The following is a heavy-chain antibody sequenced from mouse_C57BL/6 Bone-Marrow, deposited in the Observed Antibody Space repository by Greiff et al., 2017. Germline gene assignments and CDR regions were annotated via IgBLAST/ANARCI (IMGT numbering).Heavy chain of an antibody. V-gene: IGHV1-64*01. CDR3: ARLWGYCGSGYDYAMDY. Sequence: QVQLQQPGAELVKPGASVKLSCKASGYTFTSYWMHWVKQRPGQGLEWIGMIHPNSGSTNYNEKFKSKATLTVDKSSSTAYMQLSSLPSEDSAVYYCARLWGYCGSGYDYAMDYWGQGTSVTVSS. CDR1: GYTFTSYW. D-gene: IGHD1-1*01. CDR2: IHPNSGST. J-gene: IGHJ4*01.